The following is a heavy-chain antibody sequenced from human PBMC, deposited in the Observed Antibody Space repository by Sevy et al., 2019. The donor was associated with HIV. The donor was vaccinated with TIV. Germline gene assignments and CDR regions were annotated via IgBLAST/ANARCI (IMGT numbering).Heavy chain of an antibody. J-gene: IGHJ2*01. CDR3: ARSVAALDFWYFDL. CDR2: TYYKSKWYS. D-gene: IGHD6-19*01. CDR1: GDSVSSNNAA. Sequence: TLSLTCAISGDSVSSNNAAWNWIRQSPSRGLEWLGRTYYKSKWYSHYAVSVKSRMTINPDTSKNQFSLQLNSVTPEDTAVYYCARSVAALDFWYFDLWGRGTLVTVSS. V-gene: IGHV6-1*01.